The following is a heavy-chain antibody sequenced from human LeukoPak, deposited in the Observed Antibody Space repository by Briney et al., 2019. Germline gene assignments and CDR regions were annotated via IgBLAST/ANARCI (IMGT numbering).Heavy chain of an antibody. CDR2: IYHSGST. CDR1: GGSISSGDYS. J-gene: IGHJ4*02. V-gene: IGHV4-30-2*01. Sequence: SQTLCLTGAVSGGSISSGDYSWSWIRQPPGKGLEWIGYIYHSGSTYYNPSLKSRVTISVDRSKNQFSLNLSSVTAADTAIYYCASAERIAAAGYPYFGYWGQGALVTVSS. CDR3: ASAERIAAAGYPYFGY. D-gene: IGHD6-13*01.